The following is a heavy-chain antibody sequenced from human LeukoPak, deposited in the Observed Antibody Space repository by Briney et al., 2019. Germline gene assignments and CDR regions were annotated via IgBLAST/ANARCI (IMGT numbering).Heavy chain of an antibody. CDR3: ARPRSSSPHTAFDY. V-gene: IGHV3-7*01. CDR2: IKQDGSEK. J-gene: IGHJ4*02. Sequence: GGSLRLSCSASGFTFSSYWMSWVCQAPGKGLEWVANIKQDGSEKYYVDSVKGRFTISRDNAKNSLYLQMNSLRAEDTAVYYCARPRSSSPHTAFDYWGQGTLVTVSS. CDR1: GFTFSSYW. D-gene: IGHD6-13*01.